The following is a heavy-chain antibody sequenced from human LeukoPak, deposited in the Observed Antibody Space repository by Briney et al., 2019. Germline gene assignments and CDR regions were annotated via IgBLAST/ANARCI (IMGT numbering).Heavy chain of an antibody. J-gene: IGHJ6*02. D-gene: IGHD3-10*01. CDR2: ISWDGGST. Sequence: PGGSLRLSCAASGFTFDDYTMHWVRQAPGKGLEWVSLISWDGGSTYYADSVKGRFTISRDNSKNSLYLQMNSLRPEDTALYYCVKDMNPGGADVWGQGTTVTVSS. V-gene: IGHV3-43*01. CDR1: GFTFDDYT. CDR3: VKDMNPGGADV.